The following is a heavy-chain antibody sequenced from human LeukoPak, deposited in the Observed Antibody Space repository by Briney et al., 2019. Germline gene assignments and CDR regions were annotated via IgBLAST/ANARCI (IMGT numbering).Heavy chain of an antibody. V-gene: IGHV3-23*01. CDR2: ISGSGGST. D-gene: IGHD4-17*01. CDR3: ATFPSRTTKQYYFDY. Sequence: GGSLRLSCAASGFTFSSYAMSWVRQAPGKGLEWVSAISGSGGSTYYADSVKGRFTISRDNSKNTLYLQMNSLRAEDTAVYYCATFPSRTTKQYYFDYWGQGTLVTVSS. CDR1: GFTFSSYA. J-gene: IGHJ4*02.